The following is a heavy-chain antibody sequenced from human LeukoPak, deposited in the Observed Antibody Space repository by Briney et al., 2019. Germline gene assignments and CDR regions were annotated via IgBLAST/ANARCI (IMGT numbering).Heavy chain of an antibody. CDR1: GFTFHDYA. V-gene: IGHV3-9*03. D-gene: IGHD4-17*01. CDR3: AKGQTIITMTTFDY. J-gene: IGHJ4*02. Sequence: GGSLRLSCAASGFTFHDYAMHWVRQAPGKGLEWVSGISWNSGNIDYADSVKGRFTISRDNAKNSLYLQMDSLRAEDMALYYCAKGQTIITMTTFDYWGQGTLVTVSS. CDR2: ISWNSGNI.